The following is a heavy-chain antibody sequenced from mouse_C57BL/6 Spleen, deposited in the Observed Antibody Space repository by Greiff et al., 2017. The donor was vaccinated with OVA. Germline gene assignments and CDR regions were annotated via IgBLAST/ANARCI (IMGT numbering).Heavy chain of an antibody. CDR3: ARYNYGSSYDFDY. Sequence: QVQLQQPGAELVKPGASVKMSCKASGYTFTSYWITWVKQRPGQGLEWIGDIYPGSGSTNYNEKFKSKATLTVDTSSSTAYMQLSSLTSEDAAVYYGARYNYGSSYDFDYWGQGTTLTVSA. V-gene: IGHV1-55*01. CDR2: IYPGSGST. D-gene: IGHD1-1*01. J-gene: IGHJ2*01. CDR1: GYTFTSYW.